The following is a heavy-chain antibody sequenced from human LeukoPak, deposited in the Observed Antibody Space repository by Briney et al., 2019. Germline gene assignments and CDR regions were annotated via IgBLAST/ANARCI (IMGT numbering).Heavy chain of an antibody. J-gene: IGHJ3*01. Sequence: PGGSLRLSCAVSGFIFSDHYMDWVRQAPGKGLEWVGRSRNKANSYTTEHAASVKGRFTISRDDSKNSLYLQMSGLKTEDTAVYYCATDSLITSGNWGQGTMVTVSS. CDR2: SRNKANSYTT. V-gene: IGHV3-72*01. D-gene: IGHD2-2*01. CDR1: GFIFSDHY. CDR3: ATDSLITSGN.